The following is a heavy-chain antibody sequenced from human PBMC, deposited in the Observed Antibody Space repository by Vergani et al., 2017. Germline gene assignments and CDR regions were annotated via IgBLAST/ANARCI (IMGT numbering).Heavy chain of an antibody. D-gene: IGHD1-26*01. CDR3: ARAYYGVGATYPYFDY. CDR2: IIPILGIA. J-gene: IGHJ4*02. CDR1: GGTFSSYA. Sequence: QVQLVQSGAEVKKPGSSVKVSCKASGGTFSSYAISWVRQAPGQGLEWMGRIIPILGIANYAQKFQGRVTITADKSTSTAYMELSSLRSEDTAVYYCARAYYGVGATYPYFDYWGQGTLVTVSS. V-gene: IGHV1-69*04.